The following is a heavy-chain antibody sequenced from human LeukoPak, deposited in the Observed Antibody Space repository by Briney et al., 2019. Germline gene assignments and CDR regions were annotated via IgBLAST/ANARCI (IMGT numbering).Heavy chain of an antibody. V-gene: IGHV1-69*02. Sequence: SVKVSCKAYAGTFSSYTISWVRQAPGQGLEWMGRIIPILGIANYAQKFQGRVTITADKSTSTAYMELSSLRSEDTAVYYCASRGYGGNLRGFDYWGQGTLVTVSS. D-gene: IGHD4-23*01. J-gene: IGHJ4*02. CDR1: AGTFSSYT. CDR3: ASRGYGGNLRGFDY. CDR2: IIPILGIA.